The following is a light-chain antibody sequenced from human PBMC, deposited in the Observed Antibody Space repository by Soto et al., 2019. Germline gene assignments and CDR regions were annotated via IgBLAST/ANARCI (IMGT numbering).Light chain of an antibody. V-gene: IGLV4-69*01. Sequence: QSVLTQSPSASASLGASVKLTCTLSSGHSSYAIAWHQQQPEKGPRYLMKLNSDGSHSKGDGIPDRFSGSSSGAERYLTISSLQSEDEADYYCQTWGTGVVFGGGTKLTVI. CDR1: SGHSSYA. CDR2: LNSDGSH. CDR3: QTWGTGVV. J-gene: IGLJ2*01.